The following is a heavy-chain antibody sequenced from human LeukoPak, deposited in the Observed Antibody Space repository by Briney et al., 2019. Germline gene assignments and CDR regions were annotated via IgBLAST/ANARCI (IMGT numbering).Heavy chain of an antibody. J-gene: IGHJ4*02. CDR1: GFTVSTNY. D-gene: IGHD2-15*01. CDR3: ARDFSSLLRTFDY. CDR2: LYSGGNR. Sequence: GGSLRLSCAASGFTVSTNYMSWVRQAPGKGLEWVSTLYSGGNRCYADSVRGRFTISRDDSRNTLFLQMNNLRVEDTAVYYCARDFSSLLRTFDYWGQGTLVTVSS. V-gene: IGHV3-53*01.